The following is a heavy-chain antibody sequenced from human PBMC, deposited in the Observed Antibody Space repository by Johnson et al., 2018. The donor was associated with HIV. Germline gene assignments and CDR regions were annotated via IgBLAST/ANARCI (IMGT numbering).Heavy chain of an antibody. J-gene: IGHJ3*02. V-gene: IGHV3-13*01. CDR2: IGTAGDT. D-gene: IGHD3-22*01. CDR1: GFTFSSYD. Sequence: VQLVESGGGLVQPGGSLRLSCAASGFTFSSYDMHWVRQATGTGLEWVSAIGTAGDTYYPGSVKGRFTISRENAKNSLYLQMNSLRAGDTAVYYCARGLSSGYYGYAFDIWGQGTMVTVSS. CDR3: ARGLSSGYYGYAFDI.